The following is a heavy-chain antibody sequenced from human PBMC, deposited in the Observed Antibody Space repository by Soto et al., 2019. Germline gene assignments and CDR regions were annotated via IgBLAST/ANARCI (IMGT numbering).Heavy chain of an antibody. D-gene: IGHD3-10*01. J-gene: IGHJ3*02. CDR3: ATRHEGRGSYIREYDDFDI. CDR1: GYTLTELS. V-gene: IGHV1-24*01. CDR2: LDPEDGET. Sequence: QVQLVQSGAEVKKPGASVQVSCKVAGYTLTELSIHWVRQAPGKGLEWRGGLDPEDGETIYAEKFQGRVTMTEDISRDTAYLSLSSLISEDTAVYYCATRHEGRGSYIREYDDFDIWGQGTMVTVSS.